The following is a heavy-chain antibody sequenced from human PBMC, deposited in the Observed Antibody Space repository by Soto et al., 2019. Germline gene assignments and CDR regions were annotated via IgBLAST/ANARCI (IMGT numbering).Heavy chain of an antibody. J-gene: IGHJ6*02. V-gene: IGHV3-74*01. CDR3: AIAPRYGMDV. Sequence: GGSLRLSSTASGFNVISNYMTWVRQAPGNGLVWLSRINSDGSSATYADSVKGRFTISRDKAKSTLYLQMNSLRAEDTAMYYCAIAPRYGMDVWGQGITVTVSS. CDR2: INSDGSSA. CDR1: GFNVISNY.